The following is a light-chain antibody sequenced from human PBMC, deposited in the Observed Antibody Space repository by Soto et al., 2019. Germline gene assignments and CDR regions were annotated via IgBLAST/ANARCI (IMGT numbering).Light chain of an antibody. J-gene: IGLJ2*01. CDR2: EVT. V-gene: IGLV2-23*02. CDR3: SSYAGTFRLVV. CDR1: NSDVGGYDL. Sequence: QSALTQPASVSGSPGQSITISCTGTNSDVGGYDLVSWFQLHPAKAPRLMIYEVTKRPSGVSDRFSGSKSGNTASLTISGLQSEDEGNYYCSSYAGTFRLVVFGGGTKLTVL.